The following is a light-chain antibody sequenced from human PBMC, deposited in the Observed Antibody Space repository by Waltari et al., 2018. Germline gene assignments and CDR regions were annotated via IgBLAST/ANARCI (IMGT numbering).Light chain of an antibody. CDR3: QSFDNMLSGGVV. V-gene: IGLV1-40*01. CDR1: TSNIRAGPA. Sequence: QSVLTQPPSVSGTPGPRVTISCSGSTSNIRAGPAVHWNQHLPGTAPKLLIYGNNNRPSGVPDRFSGSKSGTSASLAITGLQADDEADYFCQSFDNMLSGGVVFGGGTKLAVL. J-gene: IGLJ2*01. CDR2: GNN.